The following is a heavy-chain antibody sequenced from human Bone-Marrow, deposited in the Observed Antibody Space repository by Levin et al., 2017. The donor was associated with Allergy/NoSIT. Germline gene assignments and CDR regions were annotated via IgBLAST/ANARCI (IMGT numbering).Heavy chain of an antibody. Sequence: GGSLRLSCAASGFTFSTYWMHWVRQAPGKGLVWVSRIQSNGKTNYADSVKGRFTISRDNAKNTLYLQMNSLTVEDTAVYYCARDRFYSDSGINFSWFDPWGQGTLVTVTS. CDR2: IQSNGKT. CDR3: ARDRFYSDSGINFSWFDP. D-gene: IGHD3-10*01. V-gene: IGHV3-74*01. CDR1: GFTFSTYW. J-gene: IGHJ5*02.